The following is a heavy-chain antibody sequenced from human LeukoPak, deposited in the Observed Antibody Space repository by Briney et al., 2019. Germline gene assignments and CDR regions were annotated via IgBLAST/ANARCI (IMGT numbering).Heavy chain of an antibody. CDR1: GFTFSNYA. CDR3: AKGTAGGSYPRMYYFDY. D-gene: IGHD1-26*01. J-gene: IGHJ4*02. Sequence: PGASLRLSCAASGFTFSNYAMSWVRQAPGKGLEWVSGISGSGGGTYYADSVKGRFTISRDNFKNTLHLQMNSLRAEETAVYYCAKGTAGGSYPRMYYFDYWGQGTLVTVSS. V-gene: IGHV3-23*01. CDR2: ISGSGGGT.